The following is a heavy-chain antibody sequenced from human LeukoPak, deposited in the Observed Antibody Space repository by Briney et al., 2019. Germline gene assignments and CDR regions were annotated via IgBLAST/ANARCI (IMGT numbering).Heavy chain of an antibody. V-gene: IGHV1-2*02. CDR1: GYTFTGYY. Sequence: ASVEVSCKASGYTFTGYYMHWVRQAPGQGLEWMGWINPNSGGTNYAQKFQGRVTMTRDTSISTAYMELSRLRSDDTAVYYCARGSDDFWSGYSASYWGQGTLVTVSS. D-gene: IGHD3-3*01. CDR3: ARGSDDFWSGYSASY. J-gene: IGHJ4*02. CDR2: INPNSGGT.